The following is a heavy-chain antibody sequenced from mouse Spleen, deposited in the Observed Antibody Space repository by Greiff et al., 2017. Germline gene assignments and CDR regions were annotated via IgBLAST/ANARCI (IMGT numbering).Heavy chain of an antibody. CDR3: APPYDGAMDY. V-gene: IGHV1-64*01. CDR2: IHPNSGST. D-gene: IGHD2-12*01. Sequence: QVQLQQPRAELVKPGASVKLSCKASGYTFTSYWMHWVKQRPGQGLEWIGMIHPNSGSTNYNEKFKSKATLTVDKSSSTAYMQLSSLTSEDSAVYYCAPPYDGAMDYWGQGTSVTVSS. J-gene: IGHJ4*01. CDR1: GYTFTSYW.